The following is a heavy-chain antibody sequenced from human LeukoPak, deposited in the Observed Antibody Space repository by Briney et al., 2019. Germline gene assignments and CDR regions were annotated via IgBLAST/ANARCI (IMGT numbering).Heavy chain of an antibody. V-gene: IGHV3-30*02. Sequence: PGGSLRLSCAASGFTFSSYGMHWVRQAPGKGLEWVAFIRYDGSNKYYTDSVKGRFTISRDNPKNTLYLQMNSLRAEDTAVYYCAKDVGSTIDTSGYYYRNRKGAFDIWGQGTMVTVSS. CDR1: GFTFSSYG. CDR2: IRYDGSNK. J-gene: IGHJ3*02. D-gene: IGHD3-22*01. CDR3: AKDVGSTIDTSGYYYRNRKGAFDI.